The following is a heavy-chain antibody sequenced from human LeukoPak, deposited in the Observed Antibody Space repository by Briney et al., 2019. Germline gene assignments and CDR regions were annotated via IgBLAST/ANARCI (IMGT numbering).Heavy chain of an antibody. CDR1: GDSVSSNSAA. D-gene: IGHD2-15*01. Sequence: SHTLSLTCALSGDSVSSNSAAWNWIRQSPSRGLEWLGRTYYRSKWYNDYAVSVKSPIIINPDTSKIQFSLQLNAVTPEDTAVHYCARSYLSRYCSGGSCYSIYFDYWGQGTLVTVSS. CDR3: ARSYLSRYCSGGSCYSIYFDY. V-gene: IGHV6-1*01. CDR2: TYYRSKWYN. J-gene: IGHJ4*02.